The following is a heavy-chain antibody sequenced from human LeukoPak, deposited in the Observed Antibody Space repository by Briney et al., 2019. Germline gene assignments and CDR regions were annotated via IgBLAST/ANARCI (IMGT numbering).Heavy chain of an antibody. Sequence: SETLSLTCTVSGGSISSSSYYWGWIRQPPGKGLEWIGSIYYSGSTYYNPSLKSRVTISVDTSKNQFSLKLSSVTAADTAVYYCARDWPGHTPVDVWGKGTTVTVSS. CDR2: IYYSGST. J-gene: IGHJ6*04. CDR1: GGSISSSSYY. CDR3: ARDWPGHTPVDV. V-gene: IGHV4-39*07.